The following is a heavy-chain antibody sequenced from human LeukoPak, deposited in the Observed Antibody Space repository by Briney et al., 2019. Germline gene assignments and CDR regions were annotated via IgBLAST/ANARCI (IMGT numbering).Heavy chain of an antibody. CDR1: GYTFTGYY. CDR3: AVNHRDGYSELGF. Sequence: GASVKVSCKASGYTFTGYYMHWVRQAPGKGLAWVSSISSDSSYIHYAVSLEGRFTISRDNAKNSLYLQMNSLRDEDTAVYYCAVNHRDGYSELGFWGQGTLVTVSS. CDR2: ISSDSSYI. J-gene: IGHJ4*02. V-gene: IGHV3-21*01. D-gene: IGHD5-24*01.